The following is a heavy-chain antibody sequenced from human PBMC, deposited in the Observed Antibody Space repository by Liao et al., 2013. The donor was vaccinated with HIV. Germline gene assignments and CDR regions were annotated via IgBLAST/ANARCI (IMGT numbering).Heavy chain of an antibody. Sequence: QVQLQESGPGLVKPSQTLSLTCTVSGGSISSGDYYWNWIRQPPGKGLEWIGYIYYSGSTFYNPSLKSRVTISVDTSKNQFSLKLTSVTAADTAVYYCARAFHYFVGRGPAAVLDAFDIWGQGTMVTVSS. D-gene: IGHD3-22*01. CDR3: ARAFHYFVGRGPAAVLDAFDI. CDR2: IYYSGST. J-gene: IGHJ3*02. V-gene: IGHV4-30-4*08. CDR1: GGSISSGDYY.